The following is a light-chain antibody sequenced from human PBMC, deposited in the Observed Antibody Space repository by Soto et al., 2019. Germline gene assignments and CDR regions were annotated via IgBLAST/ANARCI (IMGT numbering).Light chain of an antibody. V-gene: IGKV3-11*01. J-gene: IGKJ5*01. CDR3: QQRSNWPPLIT. Sequence: EIVLTQSPATLSLSPGERATLSCRASQTFSSHLAWYQQKPGQAPRLLIYDASKRATGIPARFSGRGSGTDFTRTISSLGPEDFAFSSCQQRSNWPPLITFGQGTRLEIK. CDR1: QTFSSH. CDR2: DAS.